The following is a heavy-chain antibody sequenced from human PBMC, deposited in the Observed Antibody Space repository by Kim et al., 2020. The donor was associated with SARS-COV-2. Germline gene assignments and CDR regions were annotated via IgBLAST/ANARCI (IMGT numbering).Heavy chain of an antibody. CDR3: AREDYYDSSGYPYYYGMDV. Sequence: QGRVTIARDTSMSTVYMELSSLRAEDTAVYYCAREDYYDSSGYPYYYGMDVWGQGTTVTVSS. D-gene: IGHD3-22*01. J-gene: IGHJ6*02. V-gene: IGHV1-46*01.